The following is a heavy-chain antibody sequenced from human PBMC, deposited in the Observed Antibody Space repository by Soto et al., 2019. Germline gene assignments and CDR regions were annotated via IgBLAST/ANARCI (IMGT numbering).Heavy chain of an antibody. CDR3: ARGEDAFFYYGLDV. V-gene: IGHV4-59*01. CDR2: IYDTGISGYTPST. J-gene: IGHJ6*02. CDR1: GASITSSY. Sequence: ETLSLTCAVSGASITSSYWSWIRRPPGKGLEWIAYIYDTGISGYTPSTSYNPSLKSRVTMSVDTSKSQFSLKLTSVTAADTAVYYCARGEDAFFYYGLDVWGQGITVTVYS.